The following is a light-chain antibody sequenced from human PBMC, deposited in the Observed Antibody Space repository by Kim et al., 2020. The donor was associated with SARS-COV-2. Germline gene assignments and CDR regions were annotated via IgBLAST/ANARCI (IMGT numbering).Light chain of an antibody. Sequence: FPGERATRSCRASQSVSSSYLAWYQQKPGQAPRLLIYGASSRATGIPDRFSGSGSGTDFTLTISRLEPEDFAVYYCQQYGSSPGTFGQGTKVDIK. CDR2: GAS. J-gene: IGKJ1*01. CDR3: QQYGSSPGT. CDR1: QSVSSSY. V-gene: IGKV3-20*01.